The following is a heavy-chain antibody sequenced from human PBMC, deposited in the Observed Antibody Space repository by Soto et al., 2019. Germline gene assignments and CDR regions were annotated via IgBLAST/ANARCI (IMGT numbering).Heavy chain of an antibody. CDR3: ARDRGFGETFDY. J-gene: IGHJ4*02. V-gene: IGHV1-46*01. Sequence: ASVKVSCKASGYTFTSYYIHWVRQAPGQAPGQGLEWMGMINPNFGSTSYAQRFQGRVTMTRDTSTSTVYMELSSLRSEDTAVYYCARDRGFGETFDYWGQGTLVTVSS. CDR2: INPNFGST. D-gene: IGHD3-10*01. CDR1: GYTFTSYY.